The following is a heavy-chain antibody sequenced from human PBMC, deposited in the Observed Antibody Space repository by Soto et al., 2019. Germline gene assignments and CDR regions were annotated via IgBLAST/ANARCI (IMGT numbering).Heavy chain of an antibody. CDR3: AXHGFESIAARHGPPGPYYYYYGMDV. Sequence: GESLKISCKGSGYSFTSYWIGWVRQMPGKGLEWMGIIYPGDSDTRYSPSFQGQVTISADKSISTAYLQWGSLKASDTAMYYCAXHGFESIAARHGPPGPYYYYYGMDVWGQGTTVTVSS. D-gene: IGHD6-6*01. J-gene: IGHJ6*02. CDR2: IYPGDSDT. V-gene: IGHV5-51*01. CDR1: GYSFTSYW.